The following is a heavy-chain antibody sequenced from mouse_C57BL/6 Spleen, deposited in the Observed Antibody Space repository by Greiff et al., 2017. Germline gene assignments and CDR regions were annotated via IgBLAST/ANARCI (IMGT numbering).Heavy chain of an antibody. CDR3: ARSSTVVSYWYFDV. J-gene: IGHJ1*03. Sequence: EVQVVESGGGLVKPGGSLKLSCAASGFTFSSYAMSWVRQTPEKRLEWVGTISDGGGYTYYPDNVKGRFTISRDNAKNNLYLQMRNLKSEDTAMYYCARSSTVVSYWYFDVWGTGTTVTVSS. D-gene: IGHD1-1*01. CDR1: GFTFSSYA. CDR2: ISDGGGYT. V-gene: IGHV5-4*01.